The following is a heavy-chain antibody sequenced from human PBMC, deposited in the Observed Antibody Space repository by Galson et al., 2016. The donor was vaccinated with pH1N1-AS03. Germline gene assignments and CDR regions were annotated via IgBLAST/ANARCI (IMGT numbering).Heavy chain of an antibody. J-gene: IGHJ4*02. Sequence: SLRLSCAASGFIFSRFAVTWVRQAPGKGLEWISYISSSVTTVDYADSVKGRFTISRDNAKSSLYLQMNSLRVEDTAVYYCARDPYGDPTADFDYWGQGTLVTVSS. V-gene: IGHV3-48*03. D-gene: IGHD4-17*01. CDR3: ARDPYGDPTADFDY. CDR2: ISSSVTTV. CDR1: GFIFSRFA.